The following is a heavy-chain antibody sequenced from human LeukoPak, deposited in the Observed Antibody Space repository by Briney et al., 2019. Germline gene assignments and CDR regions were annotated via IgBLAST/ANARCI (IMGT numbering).Heavy chain of an antibody. V-gene: IGHV5-51*01. J-gene: IGHJ6*02. CDR3: ARHHRAYYYYYGMDV. CDR1: GYSFTSYW. CDR2: IYPGDSDT. Sequence: GESLKISCKGSGYSFTSYWIGWVRQMPGKGLECMGIIYPGDSDTRYSPSFRGQVTISADKSISTAYLQWSSLKASDTAMYYCARHHRAYYYYYGMDVWGQGTTVTVSS. D-gene: IGHD1-14*01.